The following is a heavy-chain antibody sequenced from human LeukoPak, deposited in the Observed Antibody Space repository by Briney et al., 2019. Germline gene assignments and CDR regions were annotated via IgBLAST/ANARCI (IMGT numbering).Heavy chain of an antibody. CDR2: INHSGST. D-gene: IGHD7-27*01. J-gene: IGHJ4*02. CDR3: ARGRRLRNWGFSPQPFDY. Sequence: SETQSLTCAVYGGSFSGYYWSWIRQPPGKGLEWIGEINHSGSTNYNPSLKSRVTISVDTSKNQFSLKLSSVTAADTAVYYCARGRRLRNWGFSPQPFDYWGQGTLVTVSS. CDR1: GGSFSGYY. V-gene: IGHV4-34*01.